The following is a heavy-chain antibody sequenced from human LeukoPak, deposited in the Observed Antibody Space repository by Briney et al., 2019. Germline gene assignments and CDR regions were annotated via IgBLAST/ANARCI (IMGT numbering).Heavy chain of an antibody. J-gene: IGHJ5*02. Sequence: GGSLRLSCAASTFTFSNYWMHWVRQAPGKGLVWVSSIKNDGSSTRYADSVKGRFTISRDNVKNTLDLQMNGLRAEDTAVYYCARGSDVYMAFRFDPWGQGTLVTVSS. CDR3: ARGSDVYMAFRFDP. CDR1: TFTFSNYW. D-gene: IGHD3-16*01. CDR2: IKNDGSST. V-gene: IGHV3-74*01.